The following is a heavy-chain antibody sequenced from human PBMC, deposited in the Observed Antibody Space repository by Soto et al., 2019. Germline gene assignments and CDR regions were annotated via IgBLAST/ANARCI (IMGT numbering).Heavy chain of an antibody. D-gene: IGHD1-26*01. J-gene: IGHJ4*01. CDR2: INPNSGGT. V-gene: IGHV1-2*02. CDR1: GYNFTAYC. Sequence: ASVKVSCKASGYNFTAYCVHWVRQAPGQGLEWMGWINPNSGGTNYAQRFQGRVAMTTDTSTNTAYMELNSLKSDDTALYFCARSSGTYSDFDYWGQGTQVTVSS. CDR3: ARSSGTYSDFDY.